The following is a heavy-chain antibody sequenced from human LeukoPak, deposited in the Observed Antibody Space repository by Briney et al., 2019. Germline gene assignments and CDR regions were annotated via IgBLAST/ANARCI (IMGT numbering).Heavy chain of an antibody. D-gene: IGHD3-16*01. V-gene: IGHV3-30-3*01. Sequence: GGSLRLSCAASGFTFNSSPMHWVRQAPGKGLEWVAVISYDGNNKYYADSVKGRFTISRDNAKNSLYLQMSNLRAEDTAVYFCARGGGLDVWGQGATVTVSS. CDR3: ARGGGLDV. J-gene: IGHJ6*02. CDR2: ISYDGNNK. CDR1: GFTFNSSP.